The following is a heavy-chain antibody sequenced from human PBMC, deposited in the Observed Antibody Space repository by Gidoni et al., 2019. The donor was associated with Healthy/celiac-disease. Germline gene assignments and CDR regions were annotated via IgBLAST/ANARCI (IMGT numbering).Heavy chain of an antibody. V-gene: IGHV3-9*01. D-gene: IGHD5-18*01. J-gene: IGHJ4*02. CDR1: GFTFDDYA. CDR2: ISWNSGSI. Sequence: EVQLVESGGGLLQHGRSLRLSCAASGFTFDDYAMHWVRQAPGKGLEGVSGISWNSGSIGYADSVKGRFTISRDNAKNSLYLQMNSLRAEDTALYYCAKEGGGYSYGEPFDYWGQGTLVTVSS. CDR3: AKEGGGYSYGEPFDY.